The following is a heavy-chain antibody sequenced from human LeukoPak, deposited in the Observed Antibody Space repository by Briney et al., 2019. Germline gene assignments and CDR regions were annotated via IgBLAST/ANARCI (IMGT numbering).Heavy chain of an antibody. CDR1: GFTFSSFI. CDR3: AREGYYGAFDI. J-gene: IGHJ3*02. Sequence: GGSLRLSCAASGFTFSSFIMNWVRQAPGKGLEWVSYIGDNSAIYYADSVKGRFTISRDIAKNSLSLQMNSLRDEDTAVYYCAREGYYGAFDIWGQGTMVTVSS. CDR2: IGDNSAI. D-gene: IGHD3-10*01. V-gene: IGHV3-48*02.